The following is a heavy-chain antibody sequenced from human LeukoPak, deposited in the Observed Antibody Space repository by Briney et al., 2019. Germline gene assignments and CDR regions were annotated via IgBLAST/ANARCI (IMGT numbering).Heavy chain of an antibody. Sequence: GGSLRLSCAASGFTFNNAWMTWVRQAPWKGLEWVGRIRGKTDGETTDYAAPVQGRFTISRDDSKDTLYLQMNSLKTEDTAVYYCILAAAGPAYWGQGTLVTVSS. CDR2: IRGKTDGETT. CDR3: ILAAAGPAY. J-gene: IGHJ4*02. CDR1: GFTFNNAW. V-gene: IGHV3-15*01. D-gene: IGHD6-13*01.